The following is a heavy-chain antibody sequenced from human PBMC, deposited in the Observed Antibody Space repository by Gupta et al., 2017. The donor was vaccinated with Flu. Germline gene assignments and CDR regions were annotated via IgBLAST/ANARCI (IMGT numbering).Heavy chain of an antibody. CDR3: ASGGPRGFDY. J-gene: IGHJ4*02. D-gene: IGHD3-10*01. CDR1: XXSFSXXN. Sequence: XXQLXXXXAXLXXXSETXSLTCAVYXXSFSXXNWNWIRQSPGKGLEWIGEITHSGSTRYKPSLKSRVTISVDTSRYNFSLRLNSVTAADTAVYYCASGGPRGFDYWGQGTLVTVSS. V-gene: IGHV4-34*01. CDR2: ITHSGST.